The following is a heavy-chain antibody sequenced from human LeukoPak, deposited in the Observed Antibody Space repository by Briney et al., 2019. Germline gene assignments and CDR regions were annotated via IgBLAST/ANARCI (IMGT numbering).Heavy chain of an antibody. D-gene: IGHD6-19*01. CDR3: ARGRGSGWYYHSRYNWFDP. V-gene: IGHV4-31*03. Sequence: PSETLSLTCTVSGGSISSGGYYWSWIRQHPGKGLEWIGYIYYSGSTYYNPSLKSRVTISVDTSKNQFSLKLSSVTAADTAVYYCARGRGSGWYYHSRYNWFDPWGQGTLVTASS. CDR2: IYYSGST. CDR1: GGSISSGGYY. J-gene: IGHJ5*02.